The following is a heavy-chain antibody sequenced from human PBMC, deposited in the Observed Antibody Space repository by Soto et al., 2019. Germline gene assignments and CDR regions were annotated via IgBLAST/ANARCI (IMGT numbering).Heavy chain of an antibody. V-gene: IGHV1-69*02. CDR2: IIPILGIA. J-gene: IGHJ6*02. D-gene: IGHD2-15*01. Sequence: QVQLVQSGAEVKKPGSSVKVSCKASGGTFSSYTISWVRQAPGQGLEWMGRIIPILGIANYAQKFQGRVTITAEKSPSRAHMELRSLRSEDTAVYYCAALVVADTGMGVWGQGTTVTVSS. CDR3: AALVVADTGMGV. CDR1: GGTFSSYT.